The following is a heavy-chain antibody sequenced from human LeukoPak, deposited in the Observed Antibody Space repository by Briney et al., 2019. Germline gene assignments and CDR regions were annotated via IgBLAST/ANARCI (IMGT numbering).Heavy chain of an antibody. V-gene: IGHV1-2*02. J-gene: IGHJ4*02. D-gene: IGHD5-18*01. Sequence: GASVKVSCKASGYTFTVNQVHWVRQAPGQGLEWMGWNDPNSGGTKYAQKFQDRVAMTSDTSISTAYMELSSLRSEDTAVYYCAADRNGYSYGYVYLWGQGTLVTVSS. CDR3: AADRNGYSYGYVYL. CDR1: GYTFTVNQ. CDR2: NDPNSGGT.